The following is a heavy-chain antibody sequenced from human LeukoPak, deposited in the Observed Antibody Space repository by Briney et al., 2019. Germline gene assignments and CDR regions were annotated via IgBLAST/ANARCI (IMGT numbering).Heavy chain of an antibody. J-gene: IGHJ3*02. Sequence: ASVKVSCKASGYTFTSYDINWVRQATGQGLEWMGWINAYNGNTNYAQKLQGRVTMTTDTSTSTAYMELRSLRSDDTAVYYCARGGSGYYYNAFDIWGQGTMVTVSS. CDR2: INAYNGNT. V-gene: IGHV1-18*01. CDR1: GYTFTSYD. CDR3: ARGGSGYYYNAFDI. D-gene: IGHD3-22*01.